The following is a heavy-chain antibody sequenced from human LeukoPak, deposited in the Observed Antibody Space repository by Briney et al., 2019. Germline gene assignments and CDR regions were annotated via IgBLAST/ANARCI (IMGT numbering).Heavy chain of an antibody. V-gene: IGHV3-23*01. D-gene: IGHD1-14*01. CDR3: AKATGYLL. J-gene: IGHJ4*02. Sequence: PGGSLRLSCAASGFTFSGSAMHWVRQAPGKGLEWVSAISGSGGSTYYADSVKGRFTISRDNSRNTLYVQMNSLRAEDTAVYYCAKATGYLLWGQGTLVTVSS. CDR1: GFTFSGSA. CDR2: ISGSGGST.